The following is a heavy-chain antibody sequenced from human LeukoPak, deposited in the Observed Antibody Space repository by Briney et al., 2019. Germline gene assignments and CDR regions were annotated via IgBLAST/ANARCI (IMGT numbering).Heavy chain of an antibody. CDR1: GYTFTTYG. J-gene: IGHJ4*02. CDR2: ISAYNGNT. CDR3: ARDAAAAGSDY. Sequence: GTSVKVSCKASGYTFTTYGISWVRQAPGQGLEWMGWISAYNGNTNYAQKLQGRVTMTTDTSTTTAYMELRSLRSDDTAVYYCARDAAAAGSDYWGQGTLVTVSS. V-gene: IGHV1-18*01. D-gene: IGHD6-13*01.